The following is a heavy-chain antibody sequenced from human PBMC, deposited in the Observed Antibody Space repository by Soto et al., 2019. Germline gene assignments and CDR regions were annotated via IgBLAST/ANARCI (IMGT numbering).Heavy chain of an antibody. Sequence: PGGSLRLSCAASGFTFSSYAMSRVRQAPGKGLEWVSDISGSGGSTYYADSVKGRFTISRDNSKNTLYLQMNSLRAEDTAVYYCAKDRWGITIDEAFDIWGQGTMVTVSS. V-gene: IGHV3-23*01. D-gene: IGHD3-9*01. CDR2: ISGSGGST. CDR1: GFTFSSYA. J-gene: IGHJ3*02. CDR3: AKDRWGITIDEAFDI.